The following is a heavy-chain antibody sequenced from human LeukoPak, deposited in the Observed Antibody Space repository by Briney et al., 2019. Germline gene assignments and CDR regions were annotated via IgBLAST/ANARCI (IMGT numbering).Heavy chain of an antibody. CDR2: INPNSGGT. J-gene: IGHJ5*02. V-gene: IGHV1-2*02. CDR3: ARAARPFDP. CDR1: GYTFTGYY. Sequence: GASVKVSCKASGYTFTGYYMHWVRQAPGQGLEWMGWINPNSGGTNYAQKFQGRVTMTRNTSISTAYMELSSLRSEDTAVYYCARAARPFDPWGQGTLVTVSS.